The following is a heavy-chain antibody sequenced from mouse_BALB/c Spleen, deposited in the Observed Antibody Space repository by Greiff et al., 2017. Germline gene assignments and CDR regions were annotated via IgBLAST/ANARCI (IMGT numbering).Heavy chain of an antibody. CDR1: GFTFSSFG. CDR2: ISSGSSTI. J-gene: IGHJ4*01. D-gene: IGHD3-3*01. CDR3: ARLRLGAMDY. V-gene: IGHV5-17*02. Sequence: EVQLVESGGGLVQPGGSRKLSCAASGFTFSSFGMHWVRQAPEKGLEWVAYISSGSSTIYYADTVKGRFTISRDNPKNTLFLQMTSLRSEDTAMYYCARLRLGAMDYWGQGTSVTVSS.